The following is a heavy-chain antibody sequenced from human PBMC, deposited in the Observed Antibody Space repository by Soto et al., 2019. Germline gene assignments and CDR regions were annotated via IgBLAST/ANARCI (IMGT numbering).Heavy chain of an antibody. CDR2: TSYDGNNK. CDR3: AKGGGSARDFYY. CDR1: GFTFGNYG. J-gene: IGHJ4*02. D-gene: IGHD1-26*01. Sequence: QVQLVDSGGDVVQPGGSLRLSCTGSGFTFGNYGMHWVRQAPGKGLEWVASTSYDGNNKYYADSLKGRFTISRDNSKKMVYLQMTSLGPEDTAVYYCAKGGGSARDFYYWGQGALVTVSS. V-gene: IGHV3-30*18.